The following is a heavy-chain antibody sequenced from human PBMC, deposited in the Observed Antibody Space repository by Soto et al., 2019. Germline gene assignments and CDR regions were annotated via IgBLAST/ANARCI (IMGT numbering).Heavy chain of an antibody. Sequence: GASVKVSCKASGYTFTSYGISWVRQAPGQGLEWMGWISAYNGNTNYAQKLQGRVTMTTDTSTSTAYMELRSLRSDDTAVYYCARDPVRVVRGMSYYYGMDVWGQGTTVTVSS. CDR1: GYTFTSYG. CDR2: ISAYNGNT. V-gene: IGHV1-18*01. D-gene: IGHD3-10*01. J-gene: IGHJ6*02. CDR3: ARDPVRVVRGMSYYYGMDV.